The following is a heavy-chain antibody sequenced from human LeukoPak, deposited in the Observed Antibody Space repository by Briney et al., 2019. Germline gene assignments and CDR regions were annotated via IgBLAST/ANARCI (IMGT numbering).Heavy chain of an antibody. CDR1: GGSISSYY. CDR2: IYYSGST. D-gene: IGHD4-17*01. Sequence: SETLSLTCTVSGGSISSYYWSWIRQPPGKGLEWIGYIYYSGSTNYNPSLKSRVTISVDTSENQFSLKLSSVTAADTAVYYCARGQDYGDFYEDTNWFDPWGQGTLVTVSS. J-gene: IGHJ5*02. CDR3: ARGQDYGDFYEDTNWFDP. V-gene: IGHV4-59*01.